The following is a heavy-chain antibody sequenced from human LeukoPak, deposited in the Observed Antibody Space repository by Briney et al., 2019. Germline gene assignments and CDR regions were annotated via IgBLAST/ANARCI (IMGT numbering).Heavy chain of an antibody. D-gene: IGHD3-3*01. V-gene: IGHV3-23*01. Sequence: GGSLRLSYAASGFTFSTYAMTWVRQAPGKGLEWVSAISGNGGSTYSADSVKGRFTISRDNSKNTLYLQMNSLRAEDTALYYCAKQTAEGDYDFWSGYYGFDYWGQGTLVTVSS. CDR3: AKQTAEGDYDFWSGYYGFDY. CDR2: ISGNGGST. J-gene: IGHJ4*02. CDR1: GFTFSTYA.